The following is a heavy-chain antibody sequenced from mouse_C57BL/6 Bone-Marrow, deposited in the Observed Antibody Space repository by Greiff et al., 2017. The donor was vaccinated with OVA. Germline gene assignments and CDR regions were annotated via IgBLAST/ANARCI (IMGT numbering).Heavy chain of an antibody. CDR1: GFTFSSYG. CDR2: ISSGGSYT. CDR3: ARDWCYFDY. J-gene: IGHJ2*01. D-gene: IGHD1-1*02. Sequence: EVKVVESGGDLVKPGGSLKLSCAASGFTFSSYGMSWVRQTPDKRLEWVATISSGGSYTYYPDSVEGRFTISRDNAKNTLYLQMSSLKSEDTAMYYCARDWCYFDYWGQGTTLTVSS. V-gene: IGHV5-6*01.